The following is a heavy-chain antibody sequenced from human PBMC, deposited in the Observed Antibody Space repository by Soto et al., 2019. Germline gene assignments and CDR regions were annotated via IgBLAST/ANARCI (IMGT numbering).Heavy chain of an antibody. J-gene: IGHJ4*02. CDR3: ARADPSYYYGSGSYSDY. CDR2: INHSGST. V-gene: IGHV4-34*01. CDR1: GGSFSGYY. D-gene: IGHD3-10*01. Sequence: SETLSLTCAVYGGSFSGYYWSWIRQPPGKGLEWIGEINHSGSTNYNPSLKSRVTISVDTSKNQFSLKLSSVTAADTAVYYCARADPSYYYGSGSYSDYCGQGTMVTV.